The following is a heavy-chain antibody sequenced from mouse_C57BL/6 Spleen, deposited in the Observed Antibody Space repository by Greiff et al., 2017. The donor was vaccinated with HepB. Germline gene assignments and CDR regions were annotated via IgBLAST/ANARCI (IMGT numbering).Heavy chain of an antibody. D-gene: IGHD4-1*01. Sequence: QVQLQQPGAELVMPGASVKLSCKASGYTFTSYWMHWVKQRPGQGLEWIGEIDPSDSYTNYNQKFKGKSTLTVDKSSSTAYMQLSSLTSEDSAVYYCARKELGNYFDYWGQGTTLTVSS. CDR3: ARKELGNYFDY. V-gene: IGHV1-69*01. J-gene: IGHJ2*01. CDR1: GYTFTSYW. CDR2: IDPSDSYT.